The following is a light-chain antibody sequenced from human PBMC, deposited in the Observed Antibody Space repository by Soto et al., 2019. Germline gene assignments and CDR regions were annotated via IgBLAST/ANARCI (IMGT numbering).Light chain of an antibody. CDR2: EAS. CDR3: QQYFNSPYMYT. Sequence: LTQSPIFLSLSPGDRATLSCRSSESVRSTYLAWYQQKRGQAPRLLIYEASSRASGIPDRFSGSGSGKDFTLTISKVEPEDVAVYYCQQYFNSPYMYTFGQGTVLEI. CDR1: ESVRSTY. V-gene: IGKV3-20*01. J-gene: IGKJ2*01.